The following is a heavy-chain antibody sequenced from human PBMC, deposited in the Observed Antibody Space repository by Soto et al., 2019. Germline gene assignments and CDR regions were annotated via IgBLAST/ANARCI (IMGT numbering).Heavy chain of an antibody. CDR3: ARGRKCSSTSCRGTRRYYYYYYYMDV. CDR2: IVSSSSYI. V-gene: IGHV3-21*04. D-gene: IGHD2-2*01. Sequence: GGSLRLSCTASGFTFSSYSMSWVRQAPGKGLKGASSIVSSSSYINYAASVKGRFTISRDNAKNSLYLQMNSPRAEDTAVYYCARGRKCSSTSCRGTRRYYYYYYYMDVWGKGTTVTVSS. J-gene: IGHJ6*03. CDR1: GFTFSSYS.